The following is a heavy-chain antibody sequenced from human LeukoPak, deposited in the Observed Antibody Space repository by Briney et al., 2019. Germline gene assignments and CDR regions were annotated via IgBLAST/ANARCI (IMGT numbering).Heavy chain of an antibody. CDR2: INHSGST. CDR3: ARSAWMVRGVPSGY. D-gene: IGHD3-10*01. Sequence: PSETLSLTCAVYGGSFSGYYWSWIRQPPGKGLEWIGEINHSGSTNYNPSLKSRVTISVDTSKNQFSLKLSSVTAADTAVYYCARSAWMVRGVPSGYWGQGTLVTVSS. CDR1: GGSFSGYY. J-gene: IGHJ4*02. V-gene: IGHV4-34*01.